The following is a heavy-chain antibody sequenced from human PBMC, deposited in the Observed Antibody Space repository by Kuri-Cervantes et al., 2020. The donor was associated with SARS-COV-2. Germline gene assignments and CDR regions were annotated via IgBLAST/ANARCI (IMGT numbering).Heavy chain of an antibody. CDR1: GFTFSSYW. D-gene: IGHD6-6*01. Sequence: GESLKISCAASGFTFSSYWMSWVRQAPGKGLEWVANIDQDGSEQYYVDSVKGRFSISRDNAKKSLYLQMNSLRAEDTAVYYCARGPPYSSSSYYYYYMDVWGKGTTVTVSS. J-gene: IGHJ6*03. V-gene: IGHV3-7*01. CDR2: IDQDGSEQ. CDR3: ARGPPYSSSSYYYYYMDV.